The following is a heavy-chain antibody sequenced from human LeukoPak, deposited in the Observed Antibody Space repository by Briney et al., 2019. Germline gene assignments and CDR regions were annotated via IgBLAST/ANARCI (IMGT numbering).Heavy chain of an antibody. CDR2: INPSGGST. CDR1: GYTFTSYY. CDR3: ARDSVIYYYDSSGLGDY. Sequence: GASVKVSCKASGYTFTSYYMHWARQAPGQGLEWMGIINPSGGSTSYAQKFQGRVTMTRDTSTSTVYIELSSLRSEDTAVYYCARDSVIYYYDSSGLGDYWGQGTLVTVSS. V-gene: IGHV1-46*01. D-gene: IGHD3-22*01. J-gene: IGHJ4*02.